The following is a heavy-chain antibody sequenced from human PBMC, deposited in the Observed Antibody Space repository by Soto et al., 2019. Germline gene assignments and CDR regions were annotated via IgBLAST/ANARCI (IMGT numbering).Heavy chain of an antibody. V-gene: IGHV4-34*01. CDR1: GGSFSGYY. CDR3: ARGEDSSGYSDAFDI. CDR2: INHSGST. Sequence: PXATLSLSCAVYGGSFSGYYWSWIRQPPGKGLEWIGEINHSGSTNYNPSLKSRVTISVDTSKNQFSLKLSSVTAADTAVYYCARGEDSSGYSDAFDIWGQGTMVTVSS. J-gene: IGHJ3*02. D-gene: IGHD3-22*01.